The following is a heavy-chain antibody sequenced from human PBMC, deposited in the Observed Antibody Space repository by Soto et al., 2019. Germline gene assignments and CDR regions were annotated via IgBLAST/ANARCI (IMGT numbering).Heavy chain of an antibody. CDR2: ISHIGST. CDR1: GGSFSVYV. D-gene: IGHD3-10*01. CDR3: AVARIWFGTYDCGMDV. Sequence: SETLSLTCAVQGGSFSVYVWNWIRHPPGKGLEWIGEISHIGSTNYNPSLKSRVTISVDTSKSQFSLKVRSVTAADTAVYYCAVARIWFGTYDCGMDVWGQGTTVTVSS. J-gene: IGHJ6*02. V-gene: IGHV4-34*01.